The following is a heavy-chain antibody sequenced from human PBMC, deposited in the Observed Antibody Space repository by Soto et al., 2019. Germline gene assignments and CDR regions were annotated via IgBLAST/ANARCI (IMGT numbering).Heavy chain of an antibody. Sequence: QVQLQQWGAGLLKPSETLSLTCAVYGGSFSGYYWSWIRQPPGKGLEWIGEINHSGSTNYNPSLKSRVTISVDTSKNQFSLKLSSVTAAETAVYYCARASNWAYYYYGMDVWGQGTTVTVSS. CDR3: ARASNWAYYYYGMDV. CDR2: INHSGST. J-gene: IGHJ6*02. D-gene: IGHD7-27*01. V-gene: IGHV4-34*01. CDR1: GGSFSGYY.